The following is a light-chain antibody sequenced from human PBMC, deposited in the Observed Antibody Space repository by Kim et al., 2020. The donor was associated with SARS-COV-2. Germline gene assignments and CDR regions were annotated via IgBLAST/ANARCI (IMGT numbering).Light chain of an antibody. J-gene: IGKJ5*01. CDR3: QQLNNYPFT. Sequence: IQLTQSPSSLSASVGDRVTITCRASQAISNYFAWYQQKPGQAPKLLIYAASTLQSGVPSRFSGSGSGTDFTLTISSLQPEDFATYYCQQLNNYPFTFGQGTRLVIK. CDR1: QAISNY. V-gene: IGKV1-9*01. CDR2: AAS.